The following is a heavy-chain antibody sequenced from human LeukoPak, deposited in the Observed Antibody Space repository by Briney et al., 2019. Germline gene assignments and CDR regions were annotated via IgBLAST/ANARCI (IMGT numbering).Heavy chain of an antibody. CDR3: AKDGHREKTVTTDFQH. V-gene: IGHV3-30*18. CDR2: ILYDGSNK. CDR1: GFTFSSYG. J-gene: IGHJ1*01. D-gene: IGHD4-17*01. Sequence: PRGSLTLSCAASGFTFSSYGMHWVRQAPGKGLEWVAVILYDGSNKYYADSVKGRFTISRDNSKNTLYLQMNSLRAEDTAVYYCAKDGHREKTVTTDFQHWGQGTLVTVSS.